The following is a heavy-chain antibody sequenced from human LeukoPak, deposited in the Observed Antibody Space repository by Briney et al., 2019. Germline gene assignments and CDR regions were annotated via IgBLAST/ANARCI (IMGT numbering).Heavy chain of an antibody. D-gene: IGHD6-13*01. Sequence: GESLKISCKGSGYSFTSYWIGWVRQMPRKGLEWMGIIYHGDSDTRYSPSFQGQVTISADKSISTAYLQWSSLKASDTAMYYCARPSGIADDYYYGMDVWGQGTTVTVSS. CDR3: ARPSGIADDYYYGMDV. CDR2: IYHGDSDT. CDR1: GYSFTSYW. J-gene: IGHJ6*02. V-gene: IGHV5-51*01.